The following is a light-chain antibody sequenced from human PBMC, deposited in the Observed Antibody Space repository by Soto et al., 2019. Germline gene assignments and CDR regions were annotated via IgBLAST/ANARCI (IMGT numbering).Light chain of an antibody. Sequence: VMTQSPATLSVSPGERVTLSCRASESVSSNLAWYQPRPGQAPRLLIYGASTRATETPLRFRGSGSGTEFTLTISSLQSEDLAVYYCQQYNNWPPSIIFGPGTRLEI. CDR2: GAS. CDR1: ESVSSN. J-gene: IGKJ5*01. V-gene: IGKV3-15*01. CDR3: QQYNNWPPSII.